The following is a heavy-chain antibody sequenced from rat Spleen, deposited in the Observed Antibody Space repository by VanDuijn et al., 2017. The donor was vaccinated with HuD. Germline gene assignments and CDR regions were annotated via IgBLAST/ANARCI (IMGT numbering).Heavy chain of an antibody. CDR1: GFSLTTYS. V-gene: IGHV2-15*01. J-gene: IGHJ3*01. Sequence: QVQLKESGPGLVQPSETLSLTCTVSGFSLTTYSVSWVRQPSGKGLEWLGKMWYDGDTAYDSALKSRLSFTRDTSKSQVFLKMNSLQTEDTAIYFCTRDDLDWFAYWGQGTLVTVSS. CDR2: MWYDGDT. CDR3: TRDDLDWFAY.